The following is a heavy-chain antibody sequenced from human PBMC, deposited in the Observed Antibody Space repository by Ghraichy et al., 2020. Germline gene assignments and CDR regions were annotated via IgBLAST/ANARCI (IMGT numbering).Heavy chain of an antibody. D-gene: IGHD6-25*01. J-gene: IGHJ4*02. CDR3: ASSGYGPHADY. CDR2: IYYSGST. V-gene: IGHV4-31*03. Sequence: SETLSLTCTVSGGSISSGGYYWSWIRQHPGKGLEWIEYIYYSGSTYYNPSLKSRVTISVDTSKNQFSLKLSSVTAADTAVYYCASSGYGPHADYWGQGTLVTVSS. CDR1: GGSISSGGYY.